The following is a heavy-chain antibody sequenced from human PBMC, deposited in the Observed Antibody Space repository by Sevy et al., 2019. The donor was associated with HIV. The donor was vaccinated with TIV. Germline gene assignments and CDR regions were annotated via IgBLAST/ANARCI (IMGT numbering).Heavy chain of an antibody. CDR2: ISYDGRSK. CDR3: ARDLHLLLSGSVFHI. CDR1: GFTFSSYA. Sequence: GGSLRLSCAASGFTFSSYAMHWVRQAPGKGLEWVAVISYDGRSKYYGDSVKGRFTISRDNSENTLYLQLNSLRNEDTAVYHCARDLHLLLSGSVFHIWGQRTMVTVSS. V-gene: IGHV3-30*04. D-gene: IGHD2-2*01. J-gene: IGHJ3*02.